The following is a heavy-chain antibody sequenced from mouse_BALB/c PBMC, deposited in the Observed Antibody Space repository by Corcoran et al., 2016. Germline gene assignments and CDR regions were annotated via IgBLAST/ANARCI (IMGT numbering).Heavy chain of an antibody. CDR2: FNANNGGP. CDR3: ARGGLTTTMDFDV. CDR1: GYIFTEYT. V-gene: IGHV1-18*01. Sequence: EVRLQQSGPELVKPGASVKLSCKTSGYIFTEYTIHCVKLSQGKSLEWIGGFNANNGGPSYNQKFKGKATLTVDKSSSTAYMELRSLTSDDSAVFYCARGGLTTTMDFDVWGAGTTVTVSS. D-gene: IGHD1-1*01. J-gene: IGHJ1*01.